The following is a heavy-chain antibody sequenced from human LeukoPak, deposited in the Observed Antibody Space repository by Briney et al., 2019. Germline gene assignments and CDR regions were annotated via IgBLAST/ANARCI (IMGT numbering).Heavy chain of an antibody. D-gene: IGHD1-26*01. Sequence: PGRSLRLSCAASGFTFSSYAMHWVRQAPGKGLEWVAVISYDGSNKYYADSVKGRFTISRDNSKSTLYLQMNSLRAEDTAVYYCARGAGYFYYYYGMDVWGQGTTVTVSS. V-gene: IGHV3-30*04. CDR2: ISYDGSNK. CDR3: ARGAGYFYYYYGMDV. J-gene: IGHJ6*02. CDR1: GFTFSSYA.